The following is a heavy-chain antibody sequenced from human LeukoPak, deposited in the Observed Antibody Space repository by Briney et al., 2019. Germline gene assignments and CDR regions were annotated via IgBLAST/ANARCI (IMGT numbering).Heavy chain of an antibody. V-gene: IGHV3-30-3*01. J-gene: IGHJ3*02. CDR3: AKGAFDI. CDR1: GFTFSSYA. Sequence: GGSLRLSCAASGFTFSSYAMHWVRQAPGKGLEWVAVISYDGSNKYYADSVKGRFTISRDNSKNTLYLQMNSLRAEDTAVYYCAKGAFDIWGQGTMVTVSS. CDR2: ISYDGSNK.